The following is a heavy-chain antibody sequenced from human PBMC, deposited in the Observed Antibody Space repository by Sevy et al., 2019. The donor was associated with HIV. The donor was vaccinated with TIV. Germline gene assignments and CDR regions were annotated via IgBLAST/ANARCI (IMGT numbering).Heavy chain of an antibody. J-gene: IGHJ4*02. CDR1: TFTFSDYY. D-gene: IGHD5-18*01. CDR3: ARVRYNYGSYYFDY. V-gene: IGHV3-11*01. Sequence: GGSLRLSCAASTFTFSDYYMTWIRLAPGKGLEWVSHVRSGGSNKYYADSVKGRFTISRDNAKNSLYLQMNSLRVEDTALYYCARVRYNYGSYYFDYWGQGTLVTVSS. CDR2: VRSGGSNK.